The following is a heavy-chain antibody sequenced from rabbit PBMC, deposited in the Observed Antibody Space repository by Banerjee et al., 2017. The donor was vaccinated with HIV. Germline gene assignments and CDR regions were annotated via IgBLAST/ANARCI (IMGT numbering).Heavy chain of an antibody. Sequence: QSLEESGGDLVKPGASLTLTCTASGFSFSSSYYMCWVRQAPGKGLEWIACIYAGSSGSTYYASWAKGRFTISKTSSTTVTLQMTSLTAADTATYFCARGYAGSFNLWGPGTLVTVS. V-gene: IGHV1S40*01. CDR3: ARGYAGSFNL. D-gene: IGHD4-2*01. CDR1: GFSFSSSYY. CDR2: IYAGSSGST. J-gene: IGHJ4*01.